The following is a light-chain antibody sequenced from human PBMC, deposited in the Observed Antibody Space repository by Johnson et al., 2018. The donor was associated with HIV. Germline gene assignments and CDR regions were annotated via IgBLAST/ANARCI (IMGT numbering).Light chain of an antibody. CDR2: EKN. V-gene: IGLV1-51*02. J-gene: IGLJ1*01. Sequence: QSVLSQPPSVSAAPGQKVTISCSGSRSNIGNNYVSWYQQFPGTAPKLLIYEKNKRPSGIPDRFSASKSGTSATLAITGLPTGDEADYYCGTWDSSLSAEVFGTGTKVTVL. CDR1: RSNIGNNY. CDR3: GTWDSSLSAEV.